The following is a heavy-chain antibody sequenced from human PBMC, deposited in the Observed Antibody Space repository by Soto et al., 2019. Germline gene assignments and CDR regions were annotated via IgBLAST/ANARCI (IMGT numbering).Heavy chain of an antibody. CDR3: AKDFSGYDSDYYYYGMDV. CDR2: IIPIFGTA. CDR1: GGTFSSYA. J-gene: IGHJ6*02. Sequence: SVKVSCKASGGTFSSYAISWVRQAPGQGLEWTGGIIPIFGTANYAQKFQGRVTITADESTSTAYMELSSLRSEDTAVYYCAKDFSGYDSDYYYYGMDVWGQGTTVTVSS. D-gene: IGHD5-12*01. V-gene: IGHV1-69*13.